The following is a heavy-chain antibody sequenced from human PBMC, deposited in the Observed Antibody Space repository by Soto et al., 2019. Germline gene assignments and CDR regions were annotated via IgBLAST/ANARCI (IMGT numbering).Heavy chain of an antibody. J-gene: IGHJ5*01. CDR3: ERDGALGDTAVVDS. CDR1: GFTFSTYG. D-gene: IGHD5-18*01. Sequence: QVQLVESGGGVVQPGKSLRLSCAASGFTFSTYGMHWVRQAPGKGLEWVAVIWYDGSNKYHGDSLKGRFTISRDNSKNTLYLQINNLRAEDTAVYYCERDGALGDTAVVDSWGHGTLVTVSS. CDR2: IWYDGSNK. V-gene: IGHV3-33*01.